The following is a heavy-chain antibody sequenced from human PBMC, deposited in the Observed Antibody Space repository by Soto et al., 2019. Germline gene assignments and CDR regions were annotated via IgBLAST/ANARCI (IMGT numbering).Heavy chain of an antibody. V-gene: IGHV4-34*01. Sequence: QVQLQQWGAGLLKPSETLSLTCAVYGGSFSGYYWSWIRQPPGKGLEWIGEINHSGSTNYNPSLKSRVTISVDTSKNQSSLKLSSVTAADTAVYYCARAGVRGVAYWGQGTLVTVSS. J-gene: IGHJ4*02. D-gene: IGHD3-10*01. CDR1: GGSFSGYY. CDR3: ARAGVRGVAY. CDR2: INHSGST.